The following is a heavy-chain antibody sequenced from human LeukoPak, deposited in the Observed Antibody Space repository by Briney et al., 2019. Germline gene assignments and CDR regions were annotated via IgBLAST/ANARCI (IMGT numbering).Heavy chain of an antibody. CDR1: GGSISSSSYY. CDR3: ARLEPQLAGVGY. Sequence: SETLSLTCTVSGGSISSSSYYWGWIRQPPGKGLEWIGSIYYSGGTYYNPSLKSRVTISVDTSKNQFSLKLSSVTAADTAVYYCARLEPQLAGVGYWGQGTLVTVSS. CDR2: IYYSGGT. J-gene: IGHJ4*02. D-gene: IGHD6-13*01. V-gene: IGHV4-39*01.